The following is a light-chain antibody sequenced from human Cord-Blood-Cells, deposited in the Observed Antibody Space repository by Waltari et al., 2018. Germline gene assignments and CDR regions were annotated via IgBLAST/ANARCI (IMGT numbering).Light chain of an antibody. V-gene: IGLV1-44*01. Sequence: LLTQPPSASEPPRQRVPSPCSGSRSNRGRVSVNWYQQLSRTAPKLLMYSNNQRPSGVPDRFSGSKSGTSASLAISGLQSEDEADYYCAAWDDSLNGYVFGTGTKVTVL. J-gene: IGLJ1*01. CDR1: RSNRGRVS. CDR2: SNN. CDR3: AAWDDSLNGYV.